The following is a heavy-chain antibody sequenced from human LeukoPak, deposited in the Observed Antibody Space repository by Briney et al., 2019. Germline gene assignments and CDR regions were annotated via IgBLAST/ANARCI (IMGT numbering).Heavy chain of an antibody. Sequence: PGGSLRLSCAVSGFSFSSYGINWVRQAPGKGLEWVSFISSGSNYIYDADSVKGRFTISRDNAMNSLYLQMNSLRAEDTAVYYCARAGDNTTMVTQWGQGTLVTVSS. CDR3: ARAGDNTTMVTQ. CDR1: GFSFSSYG. V-gene: IGHV3-21*01. J-gene: IGHJ4*02. D-gene: IGHD5-18*01. CDR2: ISSGSNYI.